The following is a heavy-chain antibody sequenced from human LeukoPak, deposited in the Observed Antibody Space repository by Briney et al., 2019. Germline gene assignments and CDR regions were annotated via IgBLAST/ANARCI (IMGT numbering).Heavy chain of an antibody. V-gene: IGHV7-4-1*02. CDR3: ARGTDGSSWSYYYYYYMDV. D-gene: IGHD6-13*01. CDR2: INTKTGNP. CDR1: RYTFTSYA. J-gene: IGHJ6*03. Sequence: ASVKVSCKASRYTFTSYALNWVRQATGQGLAWMGWINTKTGNPTYAQGFTGRFVFSLDTSVSTAYLQISSLKAEDTGVYYCARGTDGSSWSYYYYYYMDVWGKGTTVTVSS.